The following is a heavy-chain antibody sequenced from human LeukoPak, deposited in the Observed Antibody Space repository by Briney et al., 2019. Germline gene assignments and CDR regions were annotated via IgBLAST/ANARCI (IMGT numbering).Heavy chain of an antibody. J-gene: IGHJ5*02. CDR3: ARERWEVVPAARNVNWFDP. CDR1: GYTFTGYY. CDR2: INPSGGST. V-gene: IGHV1-46*01. Sequence: GASVKVSCKASGYTFTGYYMHWVRQAPGQGLEWMGIINPSGGSTSYAQKFQGRVTMTRDTSTSTVYMELSSLRSEDTAVYYCARERWEVVPAARNVNWFDPWGQGTLVTVSS. D-gene: IGHD2-2*01.